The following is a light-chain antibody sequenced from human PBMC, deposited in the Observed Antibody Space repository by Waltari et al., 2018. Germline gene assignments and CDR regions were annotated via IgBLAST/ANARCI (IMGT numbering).Light chain of an antibody. CDR3: CSYEPFNRV. CDR2: ATT. CDR1: NNL. V-gene: IGLV2-23*01. J-gene: IGLJ3*02. Sequence: QSALTQPASVSGSPGQSITISCSGTNNLVSCYQQFPGKVPKLVIYATTERPSGVSNRFSGSKSGDTASLTISGLQPGDEADYYCCSYEPFNRVFGGGTKLTVL.